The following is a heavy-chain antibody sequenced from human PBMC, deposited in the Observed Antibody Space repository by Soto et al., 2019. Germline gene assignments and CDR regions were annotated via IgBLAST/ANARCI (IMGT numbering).Heavy chain of an antibody. CDR2: IYYSGST. V-gene: IGHV4-59*01. Sequence: SETLSLTCTVSGGSISSYYWSWIRQPPGKGLEWIGYIYYSGSTNYNPSLKSRVAISVDTSKNQFSLKLSSVTAADTAVYYCARDRYSSGWYPDNWFDPWGQGTLVTVSS. D-gene: IGHD6-19*01. CDR1: GGSISSYY. J-gene: IGHJ5*02. CDR3: ARDRYSSGWYPDNWFDP.